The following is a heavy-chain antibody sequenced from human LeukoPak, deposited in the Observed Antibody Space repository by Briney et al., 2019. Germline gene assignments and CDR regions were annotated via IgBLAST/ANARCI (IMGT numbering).Heavy chain of an antibody. CDR1: GFTFDDYG. J-gene: IGHJ6*02. D-gene: IGHD7-27*01. CDR3: ATYKNWVAGDV. CDR2: IKQDGSEK. Sequence: GGSLRLSCAASGFTFDDYGMSWVRHAPGKGLEWVANIKQDGSEKYYVDSVKGRFTISRDNAKNSLYLQMNSLRVEDTAVYYCATYKNWVAGDVWGQGTTVSVSS. V-gene: IGHV3-7*01.